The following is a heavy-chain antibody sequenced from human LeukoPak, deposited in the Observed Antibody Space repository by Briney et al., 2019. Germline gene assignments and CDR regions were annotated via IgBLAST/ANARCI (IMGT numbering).Heavy chain of an antibody. V-gene: IGHV4-59*12. CDR1: GGSISSYY. D-gene: IGHD6-19*01. Sequence: SETLSLTCTVSGGSISSYYWSRIRQPPGKGLEWIGYIYYSGSTNYNPSLKSRVTISIDTSKNQFSLNLRSVTAADTALYYCARIPGAGYSNGWYRFDPWGQGTLVTVSS. J-gene: IGHJ5*02. CDR3: ARIPGAGYSNGWYRFDP. CDR2: IYYSGST.